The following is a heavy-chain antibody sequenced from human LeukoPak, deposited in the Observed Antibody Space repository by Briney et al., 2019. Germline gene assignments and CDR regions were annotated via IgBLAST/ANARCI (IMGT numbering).Heavy chain of an antibody. CDR2: ISGSGGST. J-gene: IGHJ6*02. CDR1: GFTFSSYA. CDR3: AKDSREYTGYYYGMDV. Sequence: GGSLRLSCAASGFTFSSYAMSWVRQAPGKGLEWVSAISGSGGSTYYADSVKGRFTISRDNSKSTLYLQMNSLRAEDTAVYYCAKDSREYTGYYYGMDVWGQGTTVTVSS. V-gene: IGHV3-23*01. D-gene: IGHD6-6*01.